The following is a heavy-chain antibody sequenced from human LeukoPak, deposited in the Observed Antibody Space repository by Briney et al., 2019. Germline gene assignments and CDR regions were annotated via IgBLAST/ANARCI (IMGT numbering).Heavy chain of an antibody. V-gene: IGHV4-34*01. D-gene: IGHD2-15*01. CDR1: GGSFSGYY. CDR3: AGYCSGGSCYNAFDI. J-gene: IGHJ3*02. CDR2: INHSGST. Sequence: PSETLSLTRAVYGGSFSGYYWSWIRQPPGKGLEWIGEINHSGSTNYNPSLKSRVTISEDTSKNQFSLKLSSVTAADTAVYYCAGYCSGGSCYNAFDIWGQGTMVTVSS.